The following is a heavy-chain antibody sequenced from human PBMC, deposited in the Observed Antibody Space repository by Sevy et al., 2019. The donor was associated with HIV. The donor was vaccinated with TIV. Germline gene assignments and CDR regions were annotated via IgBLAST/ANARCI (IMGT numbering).Heavy chain of an antibody. CDR3: ARETTTIQRVTLLDY. CDR1: GFSLSTRGMR. CDR2: IDWDDDK. V-gene: IGHV2-70*04. Sequence: SGPTLVNPTQTLTLTCTFSGFSLSTRGMRVSWIRQPPGKALEWLARIDWDDDKFYSTSLKTRLTISKDTSKNQVVLTMTNMDPVDTATYYCARETTTIQRVTLLDYRGQGTLVTVSS. J-gene: IGHJ4*02. D-gene: IGHD3-10*01.